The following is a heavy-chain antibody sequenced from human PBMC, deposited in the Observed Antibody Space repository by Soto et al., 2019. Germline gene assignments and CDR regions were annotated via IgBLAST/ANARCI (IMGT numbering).Heavy chain of an antibody. CDR2: IIPIFGTA. V-gene: IGHV1-69*13. CDR1: GGTFSSYA. CDR3: ARAWRDGYNPLDY. Sequence: SVKVSCKASGGTFSSYAISRVRQAPGQGLEWMGGIIPIFGTANYAQKFQGRVTITADESTSTAYMELSSLRSEDTAVYYCARAWRDGYNPLDYWGQGTLVTVSS. J-gene: IGHJ4*02. D-gene: IGHD5-12*01.